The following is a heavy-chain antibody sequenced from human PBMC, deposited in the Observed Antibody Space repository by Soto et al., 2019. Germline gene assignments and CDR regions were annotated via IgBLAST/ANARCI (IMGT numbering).Heavy chain of an antibody. J-gene: IGHJ6*02. CDR2: IRSKAYGGTT. CDR3: TRVNFGFYFGMDV. Sequence: PGGSLRLSCTASGFTFGDYAMSWVRQAPGKGLEYIGFIRSKAYGGTTDYAASVKSRFTISRDDSKSIVYLQMNSLKTEDTAVYYCTRVNFGFYFGMDVWGQGTTVTVSS. CDR1: GFTFGDYA. V-gene: IGHV3-49*04. D-gene: IGHD1-1*01.